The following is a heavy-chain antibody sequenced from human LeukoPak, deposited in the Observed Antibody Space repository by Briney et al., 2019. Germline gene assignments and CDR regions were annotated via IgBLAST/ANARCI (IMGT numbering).Heavy chain of an antibody. CDR1: GGSISSSSYY. J-gene: IGHJ4*02. Sequence: SETLSLTCTVSGGSISSSSYYWGWIRQPPGKGLEWIGSIYYSGSTYYNPSLKSRVTISVDTSKNQFSLKLSSVTAADTAVYYCARGRDGVVVAATLSWGQGTLVTVSS. D-gene: IGHD2-15*01. CDR2: IYYSGST. CDR3: ARGRDGVVVAATLS. V-gene: IGHV4-39*07.